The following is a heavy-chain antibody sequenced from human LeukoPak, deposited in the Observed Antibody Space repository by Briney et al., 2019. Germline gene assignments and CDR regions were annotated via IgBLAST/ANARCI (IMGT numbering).Heavy chain of an antibody. CDR2: ISSSGSTI. Sequence: GGSLRLSCAASGFTFSDYYMSWIRQAPGKGLEWVSYISSSGSTIYYADSVKGRFTISRDNAKNSLYLQMNSLRAEDTAVYYCARDLTGYSSGDDAFDIWGQGTMVTVSS. V-gene: IGHV3-11*04. CDR3: ARDLTGYSSGDDAFDI. CDR1: GFTFSDYY. D-gene: IGHD6-19*01. J-gene: IGHJ3*02.